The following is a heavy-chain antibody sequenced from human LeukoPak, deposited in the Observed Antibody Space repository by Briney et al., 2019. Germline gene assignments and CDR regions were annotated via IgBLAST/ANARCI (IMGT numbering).Heavy chain of an antibody. J-gene: IGHJ4*02. CDR3: ASTLVGATSGPDYYLDY. CDR1: GFTFSSYA. Sequence: GRSLRLSCAASGFTFSSYAMTWVRQAPGKGLEWVSAISGSGGSTYYPDSVKGRFTISRDNSKNTLYLLMNSLRAEDTATYYCASTLVGATSGPDYYLDYWGRGTLVTVSS. D-gene: IGHD1-26*01. CDR2: ISGSGGST. V-gene: IGHV3-23*01.